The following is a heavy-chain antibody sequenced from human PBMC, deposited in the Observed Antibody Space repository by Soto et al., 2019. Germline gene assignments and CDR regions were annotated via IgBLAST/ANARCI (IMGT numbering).Heavy chain of an antibody. CDR3: AKEGEYSSGWDNFDY. CDR2: ISGSGGST. J-gene: IGHJ4*02. D-gene: IGHD6-19*01. CDR1: GFTFSSYA. Sequence: EVQLLESGGGLVQPGGSLRLSCAASGFTFSSYAISWVRQAPGKGLEWVSAISGSGGSTYYADSVKGRFTISRDNSKNSLYLQMNSLRAEDTAVYYCAKEGEYSSGWDNFDYWGQGTLVTVSS. V-gene: IGHV3-23*01.